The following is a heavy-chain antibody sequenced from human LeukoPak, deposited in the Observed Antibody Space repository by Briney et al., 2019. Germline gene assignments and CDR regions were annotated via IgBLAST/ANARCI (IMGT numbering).Heavy chain of an antibody. V-gene: IGHV4-34*01. CDR3: ARVLNYCSSTSCSDAFDI. Sequence: SGTLSLTCAVYGGSFSGYYWSWIRQPPGKGLEWIGEINHSGSTNYNPSLKSRVTISVDTSKNQFSLKLSSVTAADTAVYYCARVLNYCSSTSCSDAFDIWGQGTMVTVSS. CDR2: INHSGST. CDR1: GGSFSGYY. J-gene: IGHJ3*02. D-gene: IGHD2-2*01.